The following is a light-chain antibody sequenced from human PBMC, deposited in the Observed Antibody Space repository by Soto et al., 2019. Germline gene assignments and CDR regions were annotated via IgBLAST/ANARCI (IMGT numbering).Light chain of an antibody. CDR1: NIGSKS. V-gene: IGLV3-21*04. Sequence: SYELTQPPSVSVAPGKTARITCGGNNIGSKSVHWYQQKPGQAPVLVIYYDSDRPSGIPERFSGSNSGNTATLTISRVEAGDAAAYYGQVWDSSSDHVVFGVGNQLTVL. CDR3: QVWDSSSDHVV. CDR2: YDS. J-gene: IGLJ2*01.